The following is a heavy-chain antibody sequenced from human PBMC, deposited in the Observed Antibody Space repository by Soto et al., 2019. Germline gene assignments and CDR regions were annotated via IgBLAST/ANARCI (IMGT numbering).Heavy chain of an antibody. V-gene: IGHV3-30-3*01. Sequence: QEQLVESGGDVVQPGRSLTLSCAASGFTFSANAMHWVSQAPGKGLEWVAVIAYDGTIKIYRDSVKGRFTISRDDSKSTLYLQMNSLRPEDTAVYYCAREKIKGAPDYLDSWGQGTLVTVSS. CDR3: AREKIKGAPDYLDS. D-gene: IGHD1-26*01. CDR2: IAYDGTIK. J-gene: IGHJ4*02. CDR1: GFTFSANA.